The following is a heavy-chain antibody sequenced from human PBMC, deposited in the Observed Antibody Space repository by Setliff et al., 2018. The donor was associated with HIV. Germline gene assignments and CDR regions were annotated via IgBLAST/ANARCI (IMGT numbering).Heavy chain of an antibody. CDR2: IIPILGIA. CDR3: ARFGELLSDPFDY. V-gene: IGHV1-69*10. CDR1: GGTFSSYA. Sequence: SVKVSCKASGGTFSSYAISWVRQAPGQGLEWMGGIIPILGIANYAQKFQGRVTITADKSASTAYMDLSSLRSEDTAVYYCARFGELLSDPFDYWGQGTLVAVAS. D-gene: IGHD3-10*01. J-gene: IGHJ4*02.